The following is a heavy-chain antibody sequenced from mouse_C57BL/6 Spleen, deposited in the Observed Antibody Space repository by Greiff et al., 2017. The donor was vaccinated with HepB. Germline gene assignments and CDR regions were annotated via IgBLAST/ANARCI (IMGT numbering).Heavy chain of an antibody. CDR2: IYPGDGDT. J-gene: IGHJ4*01. V-gene: IGHV1-82*01. Sequence: QVQLQQSGPELVKPGASVKISCKASGYAFSSSWMNWVKQRPGKGLEWIGRIYPGDGDTNYNGKFKGKATLTADKSSSTAYMQLSSLTSEDSAVYFCARYYCGSSYAMDYWGQGTSVTVSS. D-gene: IGHD1-1*01. CDR1: GYAFSSSW. CDR3: ARYYCGSSYAMDY.